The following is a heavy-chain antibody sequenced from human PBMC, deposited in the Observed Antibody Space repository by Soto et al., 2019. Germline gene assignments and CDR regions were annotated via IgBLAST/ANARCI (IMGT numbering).Heavy chain of an antibody. D-gene: IGHD3-10*01. CDR3: ARVAVVRGWYFDY. Sequence: QLQLQESGSGLVKPSQTLSLTCAVSGGSISSGGYSWSWIRQPPGKGLEWIGYIYHSGSTYYNPSRKTRVTIAVDRSKNQFSLKLSSVTAADTAVYYCARVAVVRGWYFDYWGQGTLVTVSS. J-gene: IGHJ4*02. V-gene: IGHV4-30-2*01. CDR2: IYHSGST. CDR1: GGSISSGGYS.